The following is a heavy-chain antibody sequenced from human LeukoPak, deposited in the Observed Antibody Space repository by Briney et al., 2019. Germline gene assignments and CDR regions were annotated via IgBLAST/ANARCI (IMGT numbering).Heavy chain of an antibody. V-gene: IGHV3-21*01. D-gene: IGHD7-27*01. CDR1: GFPFSSHS. CDR3: ARASTGVLTYYMDV. J-gene: IGHJ6*03. Sequence: GGPLRLSCAVSGFPFSSHSMNWVRQAPGEGLEWVSSISSSSSYIYYADSVKSRFTISRDNAKNSLYLQTTSLRAEDTAVYYCARASTGVLTYYMDVWGKGTTVTVSS. CDR2: ISSSSSYI.